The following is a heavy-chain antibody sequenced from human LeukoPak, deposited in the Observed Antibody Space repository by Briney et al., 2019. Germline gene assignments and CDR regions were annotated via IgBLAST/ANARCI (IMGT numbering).Heavy chain of an antibody. V-gene: IGHV3-21*06. CDR3: ARDPHYYGSGTPGYFDY. CDR1: GFTLSSYR. D-gene: IGHD3-10*01. J-gene: IGHJ4*02. Sequence: GGSLRLSCAASGFTLSSYRMNWVRQAPGKGLEWVSSISSTSSYIYYADSVKGRFTISRDNAKNSLYLQMNSLRAEDTAVYYCARDPHYYGSGTPGYFDYWGQGTLVTVSS. CDR2: ISSTSSYI.